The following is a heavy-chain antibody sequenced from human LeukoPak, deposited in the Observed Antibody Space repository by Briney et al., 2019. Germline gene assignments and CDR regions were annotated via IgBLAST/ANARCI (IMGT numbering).Heavy chain of an antibody. CDR2: INAGNGDT. J-gene: IGHJ4*02. CDR3: ARVSSPDYYDSSGYYSTPDY. V-gene: IGHV1-3*01. Sequence: ASVKVSCKASGYTFTSYAMHWVRQAPGQRLEWMGWINAGNGDTKYSQKFQGRVTITRDTSASTAYMELSSLRSEDTAVYYCARVSSPDYYDSSGYYSTPDYWGQGTLVTVSS. CDR1: GYTFTSYA. D-gene: IGHD3-22*01.